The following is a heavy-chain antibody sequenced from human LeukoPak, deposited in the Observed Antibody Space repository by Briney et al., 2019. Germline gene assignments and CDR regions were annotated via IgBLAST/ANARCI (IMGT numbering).Heavy chain of an antibody. CDR1: GFRFSSYG. D-gene: IGHD1-14*01. CDR3: ARDRGNQRGYYYYYMDV. Sequence: GGSLRLSCAASGFRFSSYGMSWVRQAPGKGLEWVSAISGSGGSTYYADSVKGRFTISRDNAKNSLYLQMNSLRAEDTAVYYCARDRGNQRGYYYYYMDVWGKGTTVTVSS. CDR2: ISGSGGST. J-gene: IGHJ6*03. V-gene: IGHV3-23*01.